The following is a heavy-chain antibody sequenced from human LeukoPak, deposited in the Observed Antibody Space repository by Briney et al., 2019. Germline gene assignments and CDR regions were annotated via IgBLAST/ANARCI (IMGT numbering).Heavy chain of an antibody. CDR3: ALLYCGGDCYPDY. CDR1: GGSISSSSYY. Sequence: TPSETLSLTCTVSGGSISSSSYYWGWIRPPPGKGLEWIGSIYYSGSTYYNPSLKSRVTISVDTSKNQFSLKLSSVTAADTAVFYCALLYCGGDCYPDYWGQGTLVTVSS. D-gene: IGHD2-21*02. V-gene: IGHV4-39*01. CDR2: IYYSGST. J-gene: IGHJ4*02.